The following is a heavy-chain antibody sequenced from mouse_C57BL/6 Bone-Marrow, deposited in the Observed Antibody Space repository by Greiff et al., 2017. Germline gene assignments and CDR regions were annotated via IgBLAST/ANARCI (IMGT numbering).Heavy chain of an antibody. J-gene: IGHJ1*03. CDR2: IDPSDSET. V-gene: IGHV1-52*01. Sequence: QVQLKESGAELVRPGSSVKLSCKASGYTFTSYWMHWVKQRPIQGLEWIGNIDPSDSETHYNQKFKDKATLTVDKSSSTAYMQLSSLTSEDSAVYYCARGRYFDVWGTGTTVTVSS. CDR3: ARGRYFDV. CDR1: GYTFTSYW.